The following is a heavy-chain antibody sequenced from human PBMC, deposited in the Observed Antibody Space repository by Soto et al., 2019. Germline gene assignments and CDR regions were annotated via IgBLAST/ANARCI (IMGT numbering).Heavy chain of an antibody. V-gene: IGHV3-23*01. Sequence: GGSLRLSCAPSGFTFSSYAMSWVRQAPGKGLEWVSAISGSGGSTYYADSVKGRFTISRDNSKNTLYLQMNSLRAEDTAVYYCAKAFSFFGEGMDVWGQGTTVTVSS. D-gene: IGHD3-10*01. CDR3: AKAFSFFGEGMDV. CDR1: GFTFSSYA. CDR2: ISGSGGST. J-gene: IGHJ6*02.